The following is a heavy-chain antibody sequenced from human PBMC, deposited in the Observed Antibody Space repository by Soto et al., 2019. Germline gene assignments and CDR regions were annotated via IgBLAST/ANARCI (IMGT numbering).Heavy chain of an antibody. CDR3: ARYKSNYYYGMDV. J-gene: IGHJ6*02. Sequence: SGGSLRLSCAASGFTFDDYAMHWVRQAPGKGLEWVSGISWNSGSIGYADSVKGRFTISRDNAKNSLYLQMNSLRAEDTALYYCARYKSNYYYGMDVWGQGTTVTVSS. CDR1: GFTFDDYA. V-gene: IGHV3-9*01. CDR2: ISWNSGSI.